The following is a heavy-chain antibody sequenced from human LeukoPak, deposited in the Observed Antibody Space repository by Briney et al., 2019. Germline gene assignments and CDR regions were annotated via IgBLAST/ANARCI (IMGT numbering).Heavy chain of an antibody. Sequence: GASVKVSCKASGYTFTGYYMHWVRQAPGQGLEWMGWINPNSGGTNYAQKFQGRVTMTRDTSISTVYMELSRLRSDDTAVYYCAGQGALLWFGELWGWFDPWGQGTLVTVAS. CDR3: AGQGALLWFGELWGWFDP. CDR1: GYTFTGYY. V-gene: IGHV1-2*02. J-gene: IGHJ5*02. CDR2: INPNSGGT. D-gene: IGHD3-10*01.